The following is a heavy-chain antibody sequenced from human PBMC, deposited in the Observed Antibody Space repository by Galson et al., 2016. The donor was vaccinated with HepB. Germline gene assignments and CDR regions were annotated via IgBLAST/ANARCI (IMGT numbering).Heavy chain of an antibody. Sequence: SLRLSCAASGFTFSDYAMTWVRQAPGKGLEWVSGISISGGGTYYADSVKGRFTISRDKSKNTLYLHMNSLRAEDTAVYYCAKRLDYFDYWGQGTLVTVSS. CDR1: GFTFSDYA. CDR2: ISISGGGT. V-gene: IGHV3-23*01. J-gene: IGHJ4*02. CDR3: AKRLDYFDY.